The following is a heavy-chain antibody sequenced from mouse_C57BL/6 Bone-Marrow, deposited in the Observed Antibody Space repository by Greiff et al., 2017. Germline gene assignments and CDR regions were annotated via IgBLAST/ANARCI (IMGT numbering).Heavy chain of an antibody. CDR3: ARREDDCYCPWYFDV. CDR2: IYWDDDK. CDR1: GFSLSTSGMG. J-gene: IGHJ1*03. D-gene: IGHD2-3*01. Sequence: QVTLKESGPGILQSSQTLSLTCSFSGFSLSTSGMGVSWIRQPSGKGLEWLVHIYWDDDKRYNPSLKSRLTISKDTSRNQVFLKITSVDTADTATYDYARREDDCYCPWYFDVWGTGTTVTVSS. V-gene: IGHV8-12*01.